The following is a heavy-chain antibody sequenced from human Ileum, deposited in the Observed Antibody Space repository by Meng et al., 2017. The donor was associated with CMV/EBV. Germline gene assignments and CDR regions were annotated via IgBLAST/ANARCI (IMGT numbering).Heavy chain of an antibody. D-gene: IGHD3-3*01. CDR3: AKDISDFWSGYRLYYYYGMDV. CDR2: ISWNSGSI. V-gene: IGHV3-9*01. CDR1: GFTFDDYA. J-gene: IGHJ6*02. Sequence: GGSLRLSCAASGFTFDDYAMHWVRQAPGKGLEWVSGISWNSGSIGYADSVKGRFTISRDNAKNSLYLQMNSLRAEDTALYYCAKDISDFWSGYRLYYYYGMDVWGQGTMVTVSS.